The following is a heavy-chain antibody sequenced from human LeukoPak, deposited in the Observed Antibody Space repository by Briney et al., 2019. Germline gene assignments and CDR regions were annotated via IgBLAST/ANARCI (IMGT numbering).Heavy chain of an antibody. J-gene: IGHJ4*02. V-gene: IGHV4-61*05. CDR1: GGSISSSSYY. D-gene: IGHD3-10*01. Sequence: SETLSLTCTVSGGSISSSSYYWGWIRQPPGKGLEWIGYIYYSGSTNYNPSLKSRVTISVDTSKNQFSLKLSSVTAADTAVYYCARGGPPGVPLDWGQGTLVTVSS. CDR2: IYYSGST. CDR3: ARGGPPGVPLD.